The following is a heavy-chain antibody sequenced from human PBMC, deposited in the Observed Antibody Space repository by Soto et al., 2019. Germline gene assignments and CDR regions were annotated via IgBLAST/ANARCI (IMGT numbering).Heavy chain of an antibody. CDR3: ARDRVAARPSVYYYYYGMDV. CDR2: IYTSGST. D-gene: IGHD6-6*01. Sequence: SETLSLTCTVSGGSISSYYWSWIRQPAGKGLEWIGRIYTSGSTNYNPSLKSRVTMSVDTSKNQFSLKLSSVTAADTAVYYCARDRVAARPSVYYYYYGMDVWGQGTTVTVS. V-gene: IGHV4-4*07. CDR1: GGSISSYY. J-gene: IGHJ6*02.